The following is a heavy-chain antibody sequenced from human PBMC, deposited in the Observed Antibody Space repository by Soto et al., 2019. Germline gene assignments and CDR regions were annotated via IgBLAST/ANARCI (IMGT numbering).Heavy chain of an antibody. CDR2: IYPGDSRT. Sequence: EVQLVQSGAEVQKPGESLKISCQGSGYSFTNYWIAWVRQMPGKGLEWMGIIYPGDSRTTYSPSFRGQVTISADRSINTAYLQWSSLKASDTAMYYCTRDLDYGGNSGALDIWGQGTLVTVSS. CDR3: TRDLDYGGNSGALDI. J-gene: IGHJ3*02. V-gene: IGHV5-51*03. CDR1: GYSFTNYW. D-gene: IGHD4-17*01.